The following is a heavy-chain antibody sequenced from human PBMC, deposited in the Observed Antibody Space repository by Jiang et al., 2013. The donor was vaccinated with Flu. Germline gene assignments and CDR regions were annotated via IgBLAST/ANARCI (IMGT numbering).Heavy chain of an antibody. Sequence: CKASGYTFTSNYIHWVRQAPGQGLEWMGIINPSGGSTDYAQKFQGRVTLTRDTSTSTVYMELSSLRSEDTAMFYCARAHYYAGSAYGMDVWGQGTTVTVSS. CDR3: ARAHYYAGSAYGMDV. V-gene: IGHV1-46*01. J-gene: IGHJ6*02. CDR1: GYTFTSNY. CDR2: INPSGGST. D-gene: IGHD3-22*01.